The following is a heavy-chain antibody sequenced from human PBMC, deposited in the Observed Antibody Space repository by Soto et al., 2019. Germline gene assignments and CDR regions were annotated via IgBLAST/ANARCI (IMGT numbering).Heavy chain of an antibody. V-gene: IGHV3-9*01. J-gene: IGHJ4*02. CDR3: AKGDGERLDYFDY. D-gene: IGHD1-26*01. Sequence: GGSLRLSCAASGFTFDDYAMHWVRQAPGKGLEWVSGISWNSGSIGYADSVKGRFTISRDNAKNSLYLQMNSLRAEDTALYYCAKGDGERLDYFDYWGQGTLVTVSS. CDR1: GFTFDDYA. CDR2: ISWNSGSI.